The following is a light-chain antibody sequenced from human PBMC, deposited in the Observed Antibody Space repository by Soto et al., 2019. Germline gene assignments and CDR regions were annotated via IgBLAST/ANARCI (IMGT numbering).Light chain of an antibody. J-gene: IGLJ6*01. V-gene: IGLV9-49*01. Sequence: QLVLTQPPSASASLGASVTLTCTLSSGYSNYKVDWYQLRPGKGPRFVMRVGTGGIVGSKGDGIPDRFSVLGSGLNRYLTIKNIQDEDESDDHCGADHGSGSNSNVFGSGTQLTVL. CDR1: SGYSNYK. CDR2: VGTGGIVG. CDR3: GADHGSGSNSNV.